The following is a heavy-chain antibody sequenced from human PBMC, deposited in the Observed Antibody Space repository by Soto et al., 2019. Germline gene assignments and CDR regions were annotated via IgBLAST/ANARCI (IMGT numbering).Heavy chain of an antibody. Sequence: PSETLSLTCTVSGGSISSYYWSWIRQPPGKGLEWIGYIYYSGSTNYNPSLKSRVTISVDTSKNQFSLKLSSVTAADTAVYYCAREPNYYESLGWFDPWGQGTQVTVSS. CDR2: IYYSGST. J-gene: IGHJ5*02. D-gene: IGHD3-22*01. V-gene: IGHV4-59*01. CDR3: AREPNYYESLGWFDP. CDR1: GGSISSYY.